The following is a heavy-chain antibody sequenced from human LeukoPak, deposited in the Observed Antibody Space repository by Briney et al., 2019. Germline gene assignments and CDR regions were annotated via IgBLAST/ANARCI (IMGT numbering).Heavy chain of an antibody. Sequence: ASVKVSCKASGYTFTGYYMHWVRRAPGQGLEWMGWINPDTGGSNYAQSFQGRVTMTRDTSISTAYMELSRLISDDTAVYYCARVGFGDLSSMFDYWGQGTLVTVSA. CDR1: GYTFTGYY. V-gene: IGHV1-2*02. CDR2: INPDTGGS. CDR3: ARVGFGDLSSMFDY. D-gene: IGHD3-10*01. J-gene: IGHJ4*02.